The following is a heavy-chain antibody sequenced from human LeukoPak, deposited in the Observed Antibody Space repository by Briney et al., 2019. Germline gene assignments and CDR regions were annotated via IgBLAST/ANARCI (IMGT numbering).Heavy chain of an antibody. J-gene: IGHJ4*02. Sequence: PSEALSLTCAVYGGSFSGYYWSWIRQPPGKGLEWIGEINHSGSTNYNPSLKSRVTISVDTSKNQFSLKLSSVTAADTAVYYCARTLAHDYWGQGTLVTVSS. CDR2: INHSGST. V-gene: IGHV4-34*01. CDR3: ARTLAHDY. CDR1: GGSFSGYY.